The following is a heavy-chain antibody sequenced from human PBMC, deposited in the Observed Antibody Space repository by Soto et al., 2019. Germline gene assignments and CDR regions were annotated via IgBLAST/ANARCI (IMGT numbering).Heavy chain of an antibody. J-gene: IGHJ6*02. Sequence: ASVKVSCKASGYTFTSYDINWVRQATGQGLEWMGWMNPNSGNTGYAQKFQGRVTMTRNTSISTAYMELSSLRSEDTAVYYCARDTVYSSGWTTRGMDVWGQGTTVTVSS. D-gene: IGHD6-19*01. V-gene: IGHV1-8*01. CDR1: GYTFTSYD. CDR3: ARDTVYSSGWTTRGMDV. CDR2: MNPNSGNT.